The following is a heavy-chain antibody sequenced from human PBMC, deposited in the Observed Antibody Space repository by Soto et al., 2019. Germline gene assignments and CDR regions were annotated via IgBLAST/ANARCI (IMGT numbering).Heavy chain of an antibody. V-gene: IGHV1-3*01. CDR3: ARGRIVATSIYYGMDV. J-gene: IGHJ6*02. CDR1: GYTFTSYA. D-gene: IGHD5-12*01. Sequence: ASVKVSCKASGYTFTSYAMHWVHQAPGQRLEWMGWINAGNGNTKYSQKFQGRVTITRDTSASTAYMELNSLRSEDTAVYYCARGRIVATSIYYGMDVWGQGTTVTVSS. CDR2: INAGNGNT.